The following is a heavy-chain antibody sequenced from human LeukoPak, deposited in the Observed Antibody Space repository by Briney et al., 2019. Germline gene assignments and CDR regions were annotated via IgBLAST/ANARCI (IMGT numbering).Heavy chain of an antibody. D-gene: IGHD6-13*01. Sequence: SETLSLTCTVSGDSISSDYWSWIRQPPGKGLEWIGYIYYSGSTNYNPSLKSRVTISVDRSKNQFSLKLSSVTVADTAVYYCAREINTIASSSSNWGQGTLVTVSS. CDR3: AREINTIASSSSN. J-gene: IGHJ4*02. V-gene: IGHV4-59*01. CDR2: IYYSGST. CDR1: GDSISSDY.